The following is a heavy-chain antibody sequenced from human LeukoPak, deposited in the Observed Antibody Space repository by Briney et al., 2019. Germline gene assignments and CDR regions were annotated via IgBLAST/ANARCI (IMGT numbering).Heavy chain of an antibody. D-gene: IGHD2-2*01. V-gene: IGHV3-23*01. CDR1: GFTFSSYA. CDR3: AKDALRLCSSTSCYL. CDR2: ISTSGEST. Sequence: PGRSLRLSCAASGFTFSSYAMNWVRQAPGKGLEWVSSISTSGESTYYADSVKGRFTISRDNSKNTLYLHMNSLRAEDTAIYYCAKDALRLCSSTSCYLWGQGTLVTVSS. J-gene: IGHJ4*02.